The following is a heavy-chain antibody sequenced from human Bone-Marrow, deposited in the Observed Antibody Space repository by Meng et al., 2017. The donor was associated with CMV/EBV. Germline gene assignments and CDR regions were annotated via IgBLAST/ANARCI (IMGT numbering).Heavy chain of an antibody. Sequence: ASVKVSCKASGYTFTSYYMHWVRKAPGQGLEWMGIINPSGGSTSYAQKFQGRVTMTRDTSTSTVYMELSSLRSEDTAVYYCARELIDCSSTSCYDTLTRYYYYGMDVWGQGTTATVSS. J-gene: IGHJ6*02. CDR1: GYTFTSYY. CDR2: INPSGGST. CDR3: ARELIDCSSTSCYDTLTRYYYYGMDV. V-gene: IGHV1-46*01. D-gene: IGHD2-2*01.